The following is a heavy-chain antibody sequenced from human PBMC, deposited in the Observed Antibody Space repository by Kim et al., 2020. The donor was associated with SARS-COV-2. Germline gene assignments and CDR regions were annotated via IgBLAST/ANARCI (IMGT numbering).Heavy chain of an antibody. Sequence: SVKVSCKASGGTFSSYAISWVRQAPGQGLEWMGGIIPIFGTANYAQKFQGRVTITADESTSTAYMELSSLRSEDTAVYYCARGDCSTSCYEDAFDIWGQGTMVTVSS. CDR3: ARGDCSTSCYEDAFDI. J-gene: IGHJ3*02. CDR2: IIPIFGTA. V-gene: IGHV1-69*13. D-gene: IGHD2-2*01. CDR1: GGTFSSYA.